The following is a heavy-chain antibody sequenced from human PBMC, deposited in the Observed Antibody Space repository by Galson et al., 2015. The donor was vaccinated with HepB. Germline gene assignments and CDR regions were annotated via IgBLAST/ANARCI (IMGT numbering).Heavy chain of an antibody. J-gene: IGHJ4*02. D-gene: IGHD1-26*01. CDR3: ANDSVSGSYLPTYFDY. CDR2: LSGSGAFT. Sequence: SLRLSCAASGFNFKSHTMNWVRQAPGKALEWVSALSGSGAFTYYAASVNGRFTISRDNSQNTLYPQITSLRVEDTAIYYCANDSVSGSYLPTYFDYWGQGALVTVSS. V-gene: IGHV3-23*01. CDR1: GFNFKSHT.